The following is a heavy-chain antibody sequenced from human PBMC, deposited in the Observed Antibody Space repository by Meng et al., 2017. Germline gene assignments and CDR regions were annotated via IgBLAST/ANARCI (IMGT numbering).Heavy chain of an antibody. CDR1: GFTFSSYW. CDR2: ISSSSSYI. Sequence: EGQLVESGGGLVQPGGSLSLSCAASGFTFSSYWMHWVRQAPGKGLEWVSSISSSSSYIYYADSVKGRFTISRDNAKNSLYLQMNSLRAEDTAVYYCARDKQTDYWGQGTLVTVSS. J-gene: IGHJ4*02. CDR3: ARDKQTDY. V-gene: IGHV3-21*01.